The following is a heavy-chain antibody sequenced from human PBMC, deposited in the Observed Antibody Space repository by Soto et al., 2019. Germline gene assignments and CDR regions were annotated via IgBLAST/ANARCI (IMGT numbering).Heavy chain of an antibody. D-gene: IGHD3-3*01. CDR3: ARDDGIYDFWSGYYYGMDV. J-gene: IGHJ6*02. CDR1: GYTFTSDA. V-gene: IGHV1-3*01. CDR2: INAGNGNT. Sequence: GASVKVSGKASGYTFTSDAMPWVRPAPGQRLECMGWINAGNGNTKYSQKFQGRVTITRDTSASTAYMELSSLRSEDTAVYYCARDDGIYDFWSGYYYGMDVWGQGTTVTVSS.